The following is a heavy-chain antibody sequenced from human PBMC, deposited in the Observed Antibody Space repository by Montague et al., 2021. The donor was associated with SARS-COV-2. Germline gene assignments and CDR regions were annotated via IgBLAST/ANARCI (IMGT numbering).Heavy chain of an antibody. CDR1: EDSVSSSSVA. J-gene: IGHJ4*02. Sequence: CAISEDSVSSSSVAWNWIRQSPSRGLEWLGRTYYRSRWYGDYAASVKGRITMNPDTAKNHFSLQLNSVTPEDTAVYYCARGNWEKVTGTTSDYLYYFDRWGQGTLVTVSS. CDR2: TYYRSRWYG. D-gene: IGHD1-7*01. V-gene: IGHV6-1*01. CDR3: ARGNWEKVTGTTSDYLYYFDR.